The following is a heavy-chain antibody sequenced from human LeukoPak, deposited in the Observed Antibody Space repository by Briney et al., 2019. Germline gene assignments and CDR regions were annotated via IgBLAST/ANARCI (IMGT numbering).Heavy chain of an antibody. CDR1: GFXFSNYW. V-gene: IGHV3-74*01. D-gene: IGHD6-19*01. CDR2: INSDGSST. Sequence: GGSLRLSCAASGFXFSNYWIHWVRQAPGKGLVWVSRINSDGSSTTHADSVKGRFTISRDNAENTLHLQMNSLRAEDTAVYYCASLYSSGWPYFDYWGQGTLVTVSS. J-gene: IGHJ4*02. CDR3: ASLYSSGWPYFDY.